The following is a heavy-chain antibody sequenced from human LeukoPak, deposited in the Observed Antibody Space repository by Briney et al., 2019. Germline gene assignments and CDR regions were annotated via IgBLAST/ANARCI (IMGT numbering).Heavy chain of an antibody. V-gene: IGHV1-69*13. CDR3: ARDNGPLDGYDSTPYGMDV. J-gene: IGHJ6*02. CDR1: GGTFSSYA. D-gene: IGHD5-12*01. Sequence: PVKVSCKASGGTFSSYAISWVRQAPGQGLEWMGGIIPIFGTANYAQKFQGRVTITADESTSTAYMELSSLRSEDTAVYYCARDNGPLDGYDSTPYGMDVWGQGTTVTVSS. CDR2: IIPIFGTA.